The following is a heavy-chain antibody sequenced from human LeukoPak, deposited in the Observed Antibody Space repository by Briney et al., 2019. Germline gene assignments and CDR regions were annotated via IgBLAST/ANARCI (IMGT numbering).Heavy chain of an antibody. CDR1: GFTFSRFW. J-gene: IGHJ3*01. D-gene: IGHD6-13*01. CDR3: ARERPAAASAFDV. Sequence: GGSLRLSCAASGFTFSRFWMSWVRQAPGKGLEWVANIKEDGSKKYYVDSGKGRFTISRDNAKNSLHLQMNSLRAEDTAVYYCARERPAAASAFDVWGQGTMVTVSS. V-gene: IGHV3-7*01. CDR2: IKEDGSKK.